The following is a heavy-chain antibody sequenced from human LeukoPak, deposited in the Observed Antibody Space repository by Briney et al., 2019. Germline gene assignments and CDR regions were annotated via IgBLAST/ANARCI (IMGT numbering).Heavy chain of an antibody. Sequence: SQTLSLTCAISGDSVSSNSAAWNWIRQSPSRGLEWLGRTYYRSKWYNDYAVSVKSRITINPDTSKSQFSLKLSSVTAADTAVYYCARDSSGELYFDYWGQGTLVTVSS. D-gene: IGHD3-22*01. V-gene: IGHV6-1*01. J-gene: IGHJ4*02. CDR2: TYYRSKWYN. CDR1: GDSVSSNSAA. CDR3: ARDSSGELYFDY.